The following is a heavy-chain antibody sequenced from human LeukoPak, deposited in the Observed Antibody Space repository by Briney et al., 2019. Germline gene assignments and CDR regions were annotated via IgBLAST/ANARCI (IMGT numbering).Heavy chain of an antibody. CDR2: IYYSGST. CDR3: ATIVNSGGSHTNFDY. CDR1: GGSISSGGYY. D-gene: IGHD2-15*01. V-gene: IGHV4-31*03. Sequence: SQTLSLTCTVSGGSISSGGYYWSWIRQHPGKGLEWIGYIYYSGSTYYNPSLKSRVTISVDTSKNQFSLKLSSVTAADTAVYYCATIVNSGGSHTNFDYWGQGTLVTVSS. J-gene: IGHJ4*02.